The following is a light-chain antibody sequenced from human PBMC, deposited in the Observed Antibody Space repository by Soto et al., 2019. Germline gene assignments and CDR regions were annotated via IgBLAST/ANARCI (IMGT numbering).Light chain of an antibody. Sequence: QSALTQPRSVSGSPGQSVTISCTGTSSDVGGYNYVSWYQHDPGKAPKLMISDVSKRPSGVPDRFSGSKSGNTASLTISGVQAEDEADYYCCSYAGSYSRVFGGGTQLTVL. V-gene: IGLV2-11*01. CDR1: SSDVGGYNY. J-gene: IGLJ3*02. CDR3: CSYAGSYSRV. CDR2: DVS.